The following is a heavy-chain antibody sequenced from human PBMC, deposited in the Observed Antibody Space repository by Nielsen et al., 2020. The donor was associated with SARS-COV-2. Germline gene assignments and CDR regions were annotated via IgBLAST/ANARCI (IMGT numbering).Heavy chain of an antibody. CDR2: ISAYNGNT. Sequence: VRQMPGKGLEWMGWISAYNGNTNYAQKLQGRVTMSTDTSTSTAYMELRSLRSDDTAVYYCARDKEQWLDGYYYYGMDVWGQGTTVTVSS. D-gene: IGHD6-19*01. CDR3: ARDKEQWLDGYYYYGMDV. J-gene: IGHJ6*01. V-gene: IGHV1-18*01.